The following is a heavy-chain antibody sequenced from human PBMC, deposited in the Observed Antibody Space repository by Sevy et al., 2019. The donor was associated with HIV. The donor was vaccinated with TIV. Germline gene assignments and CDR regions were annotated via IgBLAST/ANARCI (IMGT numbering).Heavy chain of an antibody. J-gene: IGHJ4*02. CDR2: VYRGGST. CDR1: GSSISSVYY. V-gene: IGHV4-38-2*01. CDR3: AXEXGNVDYFDF. Sequence: SETLSLTCAVSGSSISSVYYWGWIRQPPGKGLEWIGSVYRGGSTFYNPSLKSRVIISVDASKNQISLKLNSVTAADTXXXXXAXEXGNVDYFDFWGQGTLVTVSS. D-gene: IGHD3-16*01.